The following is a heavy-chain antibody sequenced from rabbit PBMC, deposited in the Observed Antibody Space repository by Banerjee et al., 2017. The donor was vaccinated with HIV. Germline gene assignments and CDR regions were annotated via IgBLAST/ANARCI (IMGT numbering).Heavy chain of an antibody. CDR3: ARDLAGVIGWNFGL. CDR2: INTSSGNT. D-gene: IGHD4-1*01. CDR1: GFSFSNKYV. V-gene: IGHV1S43*01. Sequence: QEQLVESGGDLVKPEGSLTLTCTASGFSFSNKYVMCWVRQAPGKGLEWITCINTSSGNTVYASWLNGRFTISRSTSLNTVDLKVTSLTAADTATYFCARDLAGVIGWNFGLWGPGTLVTVS. J-gene: IGHJ6*01.